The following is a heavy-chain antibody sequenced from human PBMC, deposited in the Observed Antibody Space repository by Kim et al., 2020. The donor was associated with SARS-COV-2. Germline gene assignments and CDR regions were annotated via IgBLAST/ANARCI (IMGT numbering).Heavy chain of an antibody. D-gene: IGHD5-12*01. Sequence: GESLKISCKGSGYSFTSYWISWVRQMPGKGLEWMGRIDPSDSYTNYSPSFQGHVTISADKSISTAYLQWSSLKASDTAMYYCAGANPDGYNYNYYYGMDVWGQGTTVTVSS. V-gene: IGHV5-10-1*01. CDR3: AGANPDGYNYNYYYGMDV. J-gene: IGHJ6*02. CDR2: IDPSDSYT. CDR1: GYSFTSYW.